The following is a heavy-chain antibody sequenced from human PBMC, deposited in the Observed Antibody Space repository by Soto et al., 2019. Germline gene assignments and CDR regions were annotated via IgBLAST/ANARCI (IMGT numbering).Heavy chain of an antibody. J-gene: IGHJ4*02. Sequence: QVQLVESGGGVVQPGRSLRLSCAASGFTFSSYAMHWVRQAPGKGLEWVAVISYDGSNKYYADSVKGRFTISRDNSKNTLYLQMNSLRAEDTAVYYCASSYYYDSSGYPFHWGQGTLVTVSS. D-gene: IGHD3-22*01. CDR2: ISYDGSNK. CDR1: GFTFSSYA. CDR3: ASSYYYDSSGYPFH. V-gene: IGHV3-30-3*01.